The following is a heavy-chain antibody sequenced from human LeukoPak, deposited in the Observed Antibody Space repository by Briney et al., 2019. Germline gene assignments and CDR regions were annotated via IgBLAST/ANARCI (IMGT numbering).Heavy chain of an antibody. Sequence: SETLSLTCTVTDGFISNFYWSWVRQPPGKGLEWIGYIYDRGNTNYNPSLKSRVTISVDTSKNQFALRLTSETPADTAIYYCVRDRELGYWGQGTLVTVSS. J-gene: IGHJ4*02. CDR3: VRDRELGY. V-gene: IGHV4-59*01. D-gene: IGHD2/OR15-2a*01. CDR1: DGFISNFY. CDR2: IYDRGNT.